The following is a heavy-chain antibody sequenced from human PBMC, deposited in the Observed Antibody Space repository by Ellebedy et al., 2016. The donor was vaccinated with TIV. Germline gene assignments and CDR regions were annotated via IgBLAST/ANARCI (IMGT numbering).Heavy chain of an antibody. V-gene: IGHV3-33*01. D-gene: IGHD1-26*01. Sequence: GGSPRLSCAASGFTFSSYGMHWVRQAPGKGLEWVAVIWYDGSNKYYADSVKGRFTISRDNSKNTLYLQMNSLRAEDTAVYYCARGGPHPSGSYYELRGGMDVWGQGTTVTVSS. J-gene: IGHJ6*02. CDR1: GFTFSSYG. CDR3: ARGGPHPSGSYYELRGGMDV. CDR2: IWYDGSNK.